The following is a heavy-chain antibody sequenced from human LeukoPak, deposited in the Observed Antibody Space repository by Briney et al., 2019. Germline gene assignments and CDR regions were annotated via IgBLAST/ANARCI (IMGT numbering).Heavy chain of an antibody. V-gene: IGHV4-39*01. J-gene: IGHJ4*02. CDR1: GGSISTDHYY. CDR3: ATGYTTGSDY. D-gene: IGHD1-1*01. Sequence: SETLSLTCTVSGGSISTDHYYWAWIRQPPGKGLEWVASIYYTGATYYNLSPKSRLTISIDTSNNQFSLTLSSVRAADTAVYYCATGYTTGSDYWGQGTLVTVSS. CDR2: IYYTGAT.